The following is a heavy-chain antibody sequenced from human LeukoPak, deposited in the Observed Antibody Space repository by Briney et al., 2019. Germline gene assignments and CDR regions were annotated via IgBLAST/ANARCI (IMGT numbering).Heavy chain of an antibody. J-gene: IGHJ4*02. D-gene: IGHD3-3*01. CDR3: ARARYTIFGVVIPGYFDY. Sequence: GGSLRLSCVASGFTPKYYALNWVPQAPGKGLEWVSSISSSSTIYYADSVKGRFTISRDNAKNSLYLQMNSLRAEDTGVYYCARARYTIFGVVIPGYFDYWGQGTLVTVSS. CDR1: GFTPKYYA. CDR2: ISSSSTI. V-gene: IGHV3-69-1*02.